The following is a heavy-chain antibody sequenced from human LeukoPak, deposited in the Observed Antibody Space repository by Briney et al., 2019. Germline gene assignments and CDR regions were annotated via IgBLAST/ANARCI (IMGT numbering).Heavy chain of an antibody. V-gene: IGHV4-34*01. Sequence: PLETLSLTCAVYGGSFSGYYWSWIRQPPGKGLEWIGEINHSGSTNYNPSLKSRVTISVDTSKNQFSLKLSSVTAADTAVYYCARTLGYSYGYPFDYWGQGTLVTVSS. CDR1: GGSFSGYY. CDR2: INHSGST. CDR3: ARTLGYSYGYPFDY. J-gene: IGHJ4*02. D-gene: IGHD5-18*01.